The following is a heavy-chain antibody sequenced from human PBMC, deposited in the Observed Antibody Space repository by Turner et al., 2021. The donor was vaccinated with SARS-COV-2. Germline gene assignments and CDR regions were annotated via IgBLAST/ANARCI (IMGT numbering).Heavy chain of an antibody. V-gene: IGHV3-7*01. CDR1: GFAFSSYW. CDR3: ARDLMFTAAAPYGMDV. CDR2: IKQDGSEK. D-gene: IGHD6-13*01. J-gene: IGHJ6*02. Sequence: EVQLVESGGGLVQPGGSLRLSCSASGFAFSSYWMSWVRQVPGKGLEWVANIKQDGSEKYYVDSVKGRFTISRDNAKNSLYLQMNSLRAEDTAVYYCARDLMFTAAAPYGMDVWGQGTTVTVSS.